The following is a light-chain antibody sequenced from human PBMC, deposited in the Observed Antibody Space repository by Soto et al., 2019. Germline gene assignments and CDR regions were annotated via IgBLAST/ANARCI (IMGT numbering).Light chain of an antibody. J-gene: IGKJ1*01. CDR3: QQYGSSPWS. CDR2: GAS. CDR1: QSVSSSY. V-gene: IGKV3-20*01. Sequence: EIVLTQSPGTLSLSPGERATLSCRASQSVSSSYLAWYQQKSGQAPRLLIYGASSRATGIPDRFGGSRSGTDFTLTISSLEPEDFAVYYCQQYGSSPWSFGQGTKVEIK.